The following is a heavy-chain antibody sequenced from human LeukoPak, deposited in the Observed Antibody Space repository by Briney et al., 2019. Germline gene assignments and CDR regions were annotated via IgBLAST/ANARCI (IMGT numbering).Heavy chain of an antibody. CDR3: ARSDVKGGVDY. V-gene: IGHV4-59*01. CDR2: IYYSGST. CDR1: GGSISSYY. D-gene: IGHD3-16*01. Sequence: SETLSLTCTVSGGSISSYYWSWIRQPPGKGLEWIGYIYYSGSTNYNPSLKSRVTISVDTSKNQFSLKLSSVTAADTAVYYRARSDVKGGVDYWGQGTLVTVSS. J-gene: IGHJ4*02.